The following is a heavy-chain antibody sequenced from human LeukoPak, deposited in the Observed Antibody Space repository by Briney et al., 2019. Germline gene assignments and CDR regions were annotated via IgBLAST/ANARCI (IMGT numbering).Heavy chain of an antibody. CDR2: IGIAGDT. Sequence: LSGGSLRLSCAASGFAFSTYDMHWVRHVTGKGLEWVSTIGIAGDTYYPGSVKGRFTISRENAKNSLYLQMNSLRAGDTAVYYCARGYVHAFDIWGQGTMVTVSS. V-gene: IGHV3-13*04. D-gene: IGHD5-12*01. CDR3: ARGYVHAFDI. J-gene: IGHJ3*02. CDR1: GFAFSTYD.